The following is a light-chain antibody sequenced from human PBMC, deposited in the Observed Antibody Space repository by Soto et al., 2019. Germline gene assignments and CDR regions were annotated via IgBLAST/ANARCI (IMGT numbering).Light chain of an antibody. CDR1: QSVSSSY. J-gene: IGKJ3*01. V-gene: IGKV3-20*01. CDR3: QQYGSSPPVT. Sequence: EIVLTQSPGTLSLSPGERATLSCRASQSVSSSYLAWYQQKPSQAPRLLIYGASSRATGIPDRFSGSGSGTDFTLTISRLEPDDFAVYYCQQYGSSPPVTFGPGTKVDIK. CDR2: GAS.